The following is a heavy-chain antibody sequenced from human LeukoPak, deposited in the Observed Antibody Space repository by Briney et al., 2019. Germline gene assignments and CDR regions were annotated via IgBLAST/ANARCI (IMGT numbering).Heavy chain of an antibody. CDR3: ARDLRYYDFWTGHYSDAFDI. CDR2: IYTSGST. CDR1: GGSINSVGYY. V-gene: IGHV4-61*02. J-gene: IGHJ3*02. D-gene: IGHD3-3*01. Sequence: SETLSLTCTVSGGSINSVGYYWSWMRQPAGKGLEWIGRIYTSGSTDYNPSLKSRVTMSVDASKNQLSLKLTSVTAADTAVYYCARDLRYYDFWTGHYSDAFDIWGQGTMVTVSS.